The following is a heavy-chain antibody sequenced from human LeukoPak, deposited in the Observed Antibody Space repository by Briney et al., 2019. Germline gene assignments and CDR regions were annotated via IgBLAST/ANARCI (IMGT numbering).Heavy chain of an antibody. CDR3: AELGITMIGGV. D-gene: IGHD3-10*02. CDR2: ISSSGSTI. V-gene: IGHV3-48*03. Sequence: GGSLRLSCAASGFTFSSYEMNWVRQAPGKGLKWVSYISSSGSTIYYADTVKGRFTISRDNAKNSLYLQMNSLRAEDTAVYYCAELGITMIGGVWGKGTTVTISS. CDR1: GFTFSSYE. J-gene: IGHJ6*04.